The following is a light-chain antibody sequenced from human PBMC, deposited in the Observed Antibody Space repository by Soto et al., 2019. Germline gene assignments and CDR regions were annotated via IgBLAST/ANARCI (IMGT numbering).Light chain of an antibody. V-gene: IGLV6-57*04. J-gene: IGLJ1*01. CDR2: EDN. CDR1: SGSIASNY. Sequence: NFMLTQPHSVSESPGKTVTISCTRSSGSIASNYVQWYQQRPGSAPTTVIYEDNQRPSGVPDRFSGSIDSSSNSASLTISGVKTEDEAYYYCQSYDSSTYYVFGTGTKLTVL. CDR3: QSYDSSTYYV.